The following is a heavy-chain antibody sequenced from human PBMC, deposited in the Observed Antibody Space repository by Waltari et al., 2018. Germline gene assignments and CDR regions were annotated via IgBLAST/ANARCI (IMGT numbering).Heavy chain of an antibody. D-gene: IGHD2-15*01. CDR1: GGSISSYY. CDR3: AARYCSGGSCSDAFDI. Sequence: QVQLQESGPGLVKPSETLSLTCTVSGGSISSYYWSWIRQPQGKGLEWIGYIYTSGSTNYNPSLKSRVTISVDTSKNQFSLKLSSVTAADTAVYYCAARYCSGGSCSDAFDIWGQGTMVTVSS. CDR2: IYTSGST. J-gene: IGHJ3*02. V-gene: IGHV4-4*09.